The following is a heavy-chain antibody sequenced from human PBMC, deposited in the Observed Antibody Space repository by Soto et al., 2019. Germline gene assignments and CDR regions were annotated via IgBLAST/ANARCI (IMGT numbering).Heavy chain of an antibody. V-gene: IGHV3-23*01. J-gene: IGHJ4*02. Sequence: EVQLLESGGGLEQPGGSLRLSCAASGFTFSSYGMSWVRQAPGKGLEWVSSVSPSGIHTFYADSVKGRFTTSRDDSKDTENLKMNSLRAEDTAIYYCAKILSGGGIDYWGQGTLVTVSS. CDR3: AKILSGGGIDY. CDR1: GFTFSSYG. D-gene: IGHD3-10*01. CDR2: VSPSGIHT.